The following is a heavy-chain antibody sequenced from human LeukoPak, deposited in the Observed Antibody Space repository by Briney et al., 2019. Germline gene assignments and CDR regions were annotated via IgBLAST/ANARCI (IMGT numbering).Heavy chain of an antibody. CDR3: ARSGGTTFDP. CDR1: GGSISSSSYY. J-gene: IGHJ5*02. V-gene: IGHV4-39*01. D-gene: IGHD2-15*01. Sequence: SETLSLTCTVSGGSISSSSYYWGWIRQPPGKGLEWIGSIYYSGSTYYNPSLKSRVTISLDTSKNQFSLKLISVTAADTAVYYCARSGGTTFDPWGQGTLVTVSS. CDR2: IYYSGST.